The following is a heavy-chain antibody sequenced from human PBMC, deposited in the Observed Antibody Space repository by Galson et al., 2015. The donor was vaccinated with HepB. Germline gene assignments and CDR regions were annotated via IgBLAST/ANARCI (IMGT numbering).Heavy chain of an antibody. CDR1: GYNFTSYY. Sequence: SVKVSCKASGYNFTSYYMHWVRQAPGQGLEWMGIINPSGGSTSYAQKFQGRVTMTRDTSTSTVYMELSSLISEDTAVYYCARDVAVGIVVVPAAYGMDVWGQGTTVTVSS. D-gene: IGHD2-2*01. CDR2: INPSGGST. CDR3: ARDVAVGIVVVPAAYGMDV. V-gene: IGHV1-46*01. J-gene: IGHJ6*02.